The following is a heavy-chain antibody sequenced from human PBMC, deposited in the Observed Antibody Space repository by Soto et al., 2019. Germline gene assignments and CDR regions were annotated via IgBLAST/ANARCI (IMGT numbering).Heavy chain of an antibody. Sequence: QVQLVESGGGVVQPGRSLRLSCAASGFTFSSYGMHWVRQAPGKGLEWVAVIWYDGSNKYYADSVKGRFTISRDNSKNTLYLQMNSLGAEDTAVYYCAREYSGYGWGGYFDYWGQGTLVTVSS. CDR1: GFTFSSYG. V-gene: IGHV3-33*01. D-gene: IGHD5-12*01. CDR2: IWYDGSNK. CDR3: AREYSGYGWGGYFDY. J-gene: IGHJ4*02.